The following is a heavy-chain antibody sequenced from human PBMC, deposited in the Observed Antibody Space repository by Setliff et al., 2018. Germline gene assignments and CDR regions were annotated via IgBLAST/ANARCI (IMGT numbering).Heavy chain of an antibody. CDR2: ITPKNGDI. J-gene: IGHJ4*01. CDR3: ARRDGRSGYLGFDL. Sequence: GAPVKVSCKASGYTFTGYYMHWVRPAPGQGLEWMGWITPKNGDIFYAPKLAGRVTMTRDTPISTVYMELSLLTSDDTAVYSCARRDGRSGYLGFDLWGHGSLVTVSS. D-gene: IGHD3-22*01. CDR1: GYTFTGYY. V-gene: IGHV1-2*07.